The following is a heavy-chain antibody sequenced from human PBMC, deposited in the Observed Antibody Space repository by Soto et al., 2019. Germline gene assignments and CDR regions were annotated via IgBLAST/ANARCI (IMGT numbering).Heavy chain of an antibody. CDR1: AFTFSSFD. J-gene: IGHJ4*02. CDR3: AKDQDSSSSSGFDY. D-gene: IGHD6-6*01. Sequence: GGSLRLSCAASAFTFSSFDMYWVRRAPGTGLEWVSAISYDGSRTYYADSVKGRFTISRDNSKNTLDLQMNSLRAEDTAVYYCAKDQDSSSSSGFDYWGQGTLVTVSS. V-gene: IGHV3-30*18. CDR2: ISYDGSRT.